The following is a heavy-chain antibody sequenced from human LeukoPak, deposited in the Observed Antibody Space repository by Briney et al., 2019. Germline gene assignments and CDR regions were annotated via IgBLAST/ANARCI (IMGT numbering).Heavy chain of an antibody. CDR2: IKQDGSEK. CDR1: GFTFSSYW. CDR3: ARDLGGEQWLDPHPFDY. J-gene: IGHJ4*02. V-gene: IGHV3-7*01. Sequence: PGGSLRLSCAASGFTFSSYWMSWVRQAPGKGLEWVANIKQDGSEKYYVDSVKGRFTISRDNAKNSLYLQMNSLRAEDTAVYYCARDLGGEQWLDPHPFDYWGQGTLVTVSS. D-gene: IGHD6-19*01.